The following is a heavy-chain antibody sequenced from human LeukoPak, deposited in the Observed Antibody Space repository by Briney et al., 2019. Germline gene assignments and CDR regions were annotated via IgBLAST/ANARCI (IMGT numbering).Heavy chain of an antibody. Sequence: SETLSLTCAVSGYSISSGYYWGWIRQPAGQELEWIGNIYRSGSTNYNPSLKSRVTMSVDTSKNQFSLKLSSVTAADTAVYFCARSQASGSPFDYWGQGTLVTVSS. J-gene: IGHJ4*02. CDR1: GYSISSGYY. V-gene: IGHV4-38-2*01. D-gene: IGHD3-10*01. CDR3: ARSQASGSPFDY. CDR2: IYRSGST.